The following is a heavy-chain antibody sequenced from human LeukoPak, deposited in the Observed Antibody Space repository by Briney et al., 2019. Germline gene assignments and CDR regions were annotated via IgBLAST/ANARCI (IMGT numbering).Heavy chain of an antibody. CDR2: IYTTGST. V-gene: IGHV4-61*02. J-gene: IGHJ4*02. D-gene: IGHD3-10*01. CDR1: GGSISSGLYY. Sequence: PSETLSLTCTVSGGSISSGLYYWNWIRQPAGKEREWIGRIYTTGSTNYNPSLKSRLTISLDTSKDLFSLSLTSVTAADTAVYYCARGVYGSGMLDYWGQGTLVTVSS. CDR3: ARGVYGSGMLDY.